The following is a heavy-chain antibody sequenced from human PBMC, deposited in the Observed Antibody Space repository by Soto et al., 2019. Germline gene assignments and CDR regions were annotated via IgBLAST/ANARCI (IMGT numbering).Heavy chain of an antibody. CDR2: IWYDGSNK. V-gene: IGHV3-33*01. CDR3: AGDGTITIANINYYGMDV. CDR1: GFTFSSYG. J-gene: IGHJ6*02. D-gene: IGHD3-10*01. Sequence: QVQLVESGGGVVQPGRSLRLSCAASGFTFSSYGMHWVRQAPGKGLEWVAVIWYDGSNKYYADSVKGRFTISSDNSKNKLYLQMNSLRAEDTAVYYCAGDGTITIANINYYGMDVWGQGTTVTVSS.